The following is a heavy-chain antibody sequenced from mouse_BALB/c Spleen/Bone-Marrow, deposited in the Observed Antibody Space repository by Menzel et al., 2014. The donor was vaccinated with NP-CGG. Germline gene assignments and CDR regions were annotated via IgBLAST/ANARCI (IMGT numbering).Heavy chain of an antibody. V-gene: IGHV14-3*02. D-gene: IGHD1-1*01. J-gene: IGHJ3*01. Sequence: EVQLQQSGAELVKPGASVKLSCTASGFNIKDTYMHWVKQRPEQGLEWIGRIDPANGNTKYDPKFQGKATITADTSSNTAYLQLSSLTSEDTAVYFCAMYYYGSSLFAYWGPGTLVTVSA. CDR1: GFNIKDTY. CDR3: AMYYYGSSLFAY. CDR2: IDPANGNT.